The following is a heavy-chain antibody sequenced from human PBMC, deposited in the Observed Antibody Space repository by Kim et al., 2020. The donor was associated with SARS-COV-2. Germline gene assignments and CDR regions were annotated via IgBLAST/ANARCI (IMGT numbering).Heavy chain of an antibody. CDR2: IYSGGSST. CDR1: GFTFSSYA. J-gene: IGHJ6*02. V-gene: IGHV3-23*03. CDR3: AKESPIVVVITPSAFDYGMDV. D-gene: IGHD3-22*01. Sequence: GGSLRLSCAASGFTFSSYAMSWVRQAPGKGLEWVSVIYSGGSSTYYADSVKGRFTISRDNSKNTLYLQMNSLRAEDTAVYYCAKESPIVVVITPSAFDYGMDVWGQGTTVTVSS.